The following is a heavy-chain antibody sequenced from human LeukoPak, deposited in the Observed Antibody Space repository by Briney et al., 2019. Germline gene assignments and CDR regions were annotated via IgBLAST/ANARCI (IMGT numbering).Heavy chain of an antibody. CDR2: MNPSSGDT. CDR3: ARTLSRLNHDGDSAADC. Sequence: ASVKVSCKASGYTFTGSDINWVRQAAGQGLEWMGWMNPSSGDTGYAQKFQGRVTMTRDTSISTAYMELSSLRSEDTAVYFCARTLSRLNHDGDSAADCWGEGTLVTVSS. D-gene: IGHD4-17*01. V-gene: IGHV1-8*01. CDR1: GYTFTGSD. J-gene: IGHJ4*02.